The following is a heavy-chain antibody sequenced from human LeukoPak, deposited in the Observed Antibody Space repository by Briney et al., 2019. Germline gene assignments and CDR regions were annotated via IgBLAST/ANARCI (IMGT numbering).Heavy chain of an antibody. Sequence: PSETLSLTCTVSGVSISSYYWSWIRQPAGKGLEWIGRIYTSGSTNYNPSLKSRVTMSVDTSKDQFSLKLSSVTAADTAVYYCARETYYYDSSGYSPYGPFDYWGQGTLVTVSS. D-gene: IGHD3-22*01. J-gene: IGHJ4*02. CDR1: GVSISSYY. V-gene: IGHV4-4*07. CDR3: ARETYYYDSSGYSPYGPFDY. CDR2: IYTSGST.